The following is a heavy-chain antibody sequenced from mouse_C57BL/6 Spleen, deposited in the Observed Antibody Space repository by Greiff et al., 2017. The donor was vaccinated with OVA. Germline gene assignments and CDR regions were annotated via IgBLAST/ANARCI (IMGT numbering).Heavy chain of an antibody. D-gene: IGHD1-1*01. V-gene: IGHV1-39*01. Sequence: VQLKESGPELVKPGASVKISCKASGYSFTDYNMNWVKQSNGKSLEWIGVINPNYGTTSYNQKFKGKATLTVDQSSSTAYMQLNSLTSEDSAVYYCARPDDYGSLYYYAMDYWGQGTSVTVSS. CDR3: ARPDDYGSLYYYAMDY. J-gene: IGHJ4*01. CDR2: INPNYGTT. CDR1: GYSFTDYN.